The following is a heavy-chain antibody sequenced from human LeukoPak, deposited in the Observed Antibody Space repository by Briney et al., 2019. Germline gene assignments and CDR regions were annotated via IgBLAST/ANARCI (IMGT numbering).Heavy chain of an antibody. D-gene: IGHD3-3*01. CDR2: ISYDGSNK. V-gene: IGHV3-30*18. Sequence: PGGSLRLSCAASGFTFSSYGMHWVRQAPGKGLEWVAVISYDGSNKYYADSVKGRFTISRDNSKNTLYLQMNSLRAEDTAVYYCAKAPTAPRGVAPNWFDPWGQGTLVTVSS. J-gene: IGHJ5*02. CDR1: GFTFSSYG. CDR3: AKAPTAPRGVAPNWFDP.